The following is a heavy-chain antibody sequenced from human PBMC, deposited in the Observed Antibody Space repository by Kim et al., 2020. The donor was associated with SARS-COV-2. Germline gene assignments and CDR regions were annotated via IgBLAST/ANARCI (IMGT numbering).Heavy chain of an antibody. V-gene: IGHV3-30-3*01. CDR1: GFTFSSYA. D-gene: IGHD4-17*01. Sequence: GGSLRLSCAASGFTFSSYAMHWVRQAPGKGLEWVAVISYDGSNKYYADSVKGRFTISRDNSKNTLYLQMNSLRAEDTAVYYCARDRAVYGDYESFDYWGQGTLVTVSS. CDR2: ISYDGSNK. CDR3: ARDRAVYGDYESFDY. J-gene: IGHJ4*02.